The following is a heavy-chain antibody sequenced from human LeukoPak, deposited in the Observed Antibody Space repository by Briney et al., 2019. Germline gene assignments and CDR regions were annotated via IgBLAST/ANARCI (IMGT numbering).Heavy chain of an antibody. CDR2: INHSGST. CDR1: GGSFSGYY. J-gene: IGHJ4*02. Sequence: PSETLSLTCAVYGGSFSGYYWSWIRQPPGKGLEWIGEINHSGSTNYNPSLKSRVTISVDTSKNQFSLKLSSVTAADTAVYYCARESPLYSYGPFDYWAREPWSPSPQ. V-gene: IGHV4-34*01. D-gene: IGHD5-18*01. CDR3: ARESPLYSYGPFDY.